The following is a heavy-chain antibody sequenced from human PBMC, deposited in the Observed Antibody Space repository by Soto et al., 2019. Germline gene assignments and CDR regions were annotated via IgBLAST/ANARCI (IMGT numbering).Heavy chain of an antibody. D-gene: IGHD3-3*01. CDR2: ISSGGNTI. V-gene: IGHV3-48*03. CDR3: TRERPSSDFWSGYSYGMDV. J-gene: IGHJ6*02. CDR1: GFTLSSFE. Sequence: LRLSCAATGFTLSSFEMNWVRQAPGKGLEWVSYISSGGNTIYYADSVKGRFTISRDTGKSSLFLQMNSLRAEDTAVYYCTRERPSSDFWSGYSYGMDVWGQGTAVTVSS.